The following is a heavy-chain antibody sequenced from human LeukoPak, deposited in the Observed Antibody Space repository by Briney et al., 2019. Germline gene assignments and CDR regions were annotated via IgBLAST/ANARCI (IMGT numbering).Heavy chain of an antibody. CDR2: IKQDGSEK. CDR3: ARGGGTMVRGVYYMDV. V-gene: IGHV3-7*01. J-gene: IGHJ6*03. D-gene: IGHD3-10*01. CDR1: GFTFSNYW. Sequence: GGPLRLSCAASGFTFSNYWMSWVRQAPGKGLEWVANIKQDGSEKYYVDSVKGRFTISRDNAKNSLYLQMNSLRAEDTAVYYCARGGGTMVRGVYYMDVWGKGTTVTVSS.